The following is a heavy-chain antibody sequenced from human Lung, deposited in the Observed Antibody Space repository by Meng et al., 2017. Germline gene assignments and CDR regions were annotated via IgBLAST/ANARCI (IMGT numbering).Heavy chain of an antibody. CDR1: GFTFINSA. CDR3: AKEEVPNDY. J-gene: IGHJ4*02. V-gene: IGHV3-23*01. D-gene: IGHD1-1*01. CDR2: ISIDGDRT. Sequence: GESLKISCSVSGFTFINSAMSWVRQAPGKGLEWVSGISIDGDRTYYVDSVKGRFTISRDNSKNTVYLQMNSLRGEDTAVYFCAKEEVPNDYWGQGTLVT.